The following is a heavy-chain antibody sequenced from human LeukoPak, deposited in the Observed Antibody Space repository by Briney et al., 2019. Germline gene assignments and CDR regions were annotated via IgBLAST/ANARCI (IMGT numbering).Heavy chain of an antibody. CDR1: GYILTTYG. J-gene: IGHJ6*04. CDR3: ARGPYYGSGSRADGMDV. Sequence: ASVKVSCKASGYILTTYGFSWVRQAPGQGLEWMGCISPYNGNTNYAQKFQGRVTMTADTSTSIVYMELRSLRSDDTAVYYCARGPYYGSGSRADGMDVWGKGTTVTVSS. D-gene: IGHD3-10*01. CDR2: ISPYNGNT. V-gene: IGHV1-18*04.